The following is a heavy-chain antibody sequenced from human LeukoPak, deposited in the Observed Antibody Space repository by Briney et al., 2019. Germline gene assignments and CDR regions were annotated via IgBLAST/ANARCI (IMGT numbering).Heavy chain of an antibody. V-gene: IGHV4-59*01. Sequence: SETLSLTCTVSGGSISSYYWSWIRQPPGKGLEWIGYICYSGSTNYNPSLKSRVTISVDTSKNQFSLKLSSVTAADTAVYYCARSAYYFDYWGQGTLVTVSS. CDR2: ICYSGST. CDR1: GGSISSYY. J-gene: IGHJ4*02. CDR3: ARSAYYFDY.